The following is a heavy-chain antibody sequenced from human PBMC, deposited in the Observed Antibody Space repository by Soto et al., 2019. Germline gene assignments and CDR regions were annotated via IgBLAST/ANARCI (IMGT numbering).Heavy chain of an antibody. Sequence: PSETLSLTCTVSGGSISSYYWSWIRQPPGKGLEWIGYIYYSGSTNYNPSLKSRVTISVDTSKNQFSLKLSSVTAADTAVYYCARQDYDFWSGLDYWGQGTLVTVSS. D-gene: IGHD3-3*01. CDR3: ARQDYDFWSGLDY. CDR2: IYYSGST. V-gene: IGHV4-59*08. J-gene: IGHJ4*02. CDR1: GGSISSYY.